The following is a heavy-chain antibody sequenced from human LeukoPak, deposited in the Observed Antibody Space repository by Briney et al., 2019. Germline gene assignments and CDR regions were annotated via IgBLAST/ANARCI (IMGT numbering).Heavy chain of an antibody. CDR1: GFTFRTYS. CDR3: AKDGSGYDYDY. V-gene: IGHV3-30-3*01. J-gene: IGHJ4*02. Sequence: GRSLRLSCAASGFTFRTYSMHWVRQAPGKGPEWVAVISYDGSDKYYTDSVKGRFTISRDNSKNTLYLQMNSLRPEDTAVYYCAKDGSGYDYDYWGQGTLVTVSS. CDR2: ISYDGSDK. D-gene: IGHD5-12*01.